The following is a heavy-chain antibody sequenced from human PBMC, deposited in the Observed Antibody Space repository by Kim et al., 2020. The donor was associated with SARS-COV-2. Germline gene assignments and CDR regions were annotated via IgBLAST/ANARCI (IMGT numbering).Heavy chain of an antibody. Sequence: SETLSLTCTVSGGSISSSSYYWGWIRQPPGKGLEWIGSIYYSGSTYYNPSLKSRVTISVDTSKNQFSLKLSSVTAADTAVYYCARRSGIVGATWGYYYFDYWGQGTLVTVSS. CDR3: ARRSGIVGATWGYYYFDY. CDR1: GGSISSSSYY. V-gene: IGHV4-39*01. D-gene: IGHD1-26*01. CDR2: IYYSGST. J-gene: IGHJ4*02.